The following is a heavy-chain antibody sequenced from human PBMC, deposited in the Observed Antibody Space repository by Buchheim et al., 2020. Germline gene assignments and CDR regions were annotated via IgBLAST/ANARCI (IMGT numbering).Heavy chain of an antibody. D-gene: IGHD2-15*01. J-gene: IGHJ4*02. CDR2: ISSDGRST. CDR1: GFTFSTHY. Sequence: EVQLVESGGGLVQPGGSLRLSCAASGFTFSTHYMHWVRQGPGKEPVWVSRISSDGRSTIYADSVKGRFTISRDNAKNTLYLQMNSLRAEDTAVYYCARDDDTNSRYSRLLFRGQGTL. CDR3: ARDDDTNSRYSRLLF. V-gene: IGHV3-74*01.